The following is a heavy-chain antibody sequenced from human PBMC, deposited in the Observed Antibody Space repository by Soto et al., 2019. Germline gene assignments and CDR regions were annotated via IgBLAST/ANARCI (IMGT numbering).Heavy chain of an antibody. D-gene: IGHD6-19*01. CDR3: AKQSSGWYINYFDY. CDR1: GFTFSSYA. J-gene: IGHJ4*02. V-gene: IGHV3-23*01. CDR2: ISGSGGST. Sequence: VGSLRLSCAASGFTFSSYAMSWVRQAPGKGLEWVSAISGSGGSTYYADSVKGRFTISRDNSKNTLYLQMNSLRAEDTAVYYCAKQSSGWYINYFDYWGQGTLVTVSS.